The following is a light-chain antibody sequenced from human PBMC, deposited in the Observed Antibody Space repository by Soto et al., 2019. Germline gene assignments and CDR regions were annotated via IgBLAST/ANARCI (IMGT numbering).Light chain of an antibody. Sequence: QSALTQPASVSGSPGQSITVSCTGTSSDVGGHNYVSWYQQHPGKAPKLMIFEVSNRPSGVSNRFSGSKSGNTASLTISGLQAEDEADYYCSSYTSSSTQVFGTGTQLTVL. CDR3: SSYTSSSTQV. CDR2: EVS. V-gene: IGLV2-14*01. CDR1: SSDVGGHNY. J-gene: IGLJ1*01.